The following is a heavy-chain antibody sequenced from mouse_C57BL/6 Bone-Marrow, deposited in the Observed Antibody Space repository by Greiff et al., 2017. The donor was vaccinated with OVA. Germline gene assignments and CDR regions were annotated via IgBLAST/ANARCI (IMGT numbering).Heavy chain of an antibody. CDR3: ARGGGYDGQFAY. D-gene: IGHD2-3*01. V-gene: IGHV1-61*01. CDR1: GYTFTSYW. Sequence: VQLQQPGAELVRPGSSVKLSCKASGYTFTSYWMDWVKQRPGQGLEWIGNIYPSASETHYNQKFKDKATLTVDKSSSTAYMQLSSLTSEDSAVYYCARGGGYDGQFAYWGQGTLVTVSA. J-gene: IGHJ3*01. CDR2: IYPSASET.